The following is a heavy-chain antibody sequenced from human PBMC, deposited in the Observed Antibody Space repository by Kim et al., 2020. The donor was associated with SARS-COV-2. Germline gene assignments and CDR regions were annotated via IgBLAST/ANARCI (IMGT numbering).Heavy chain of an antibody. CDR2: ISYDEAKE. V-gene: IGHV3-30*03. CDR1: GFTFNNYG. J-gene: IGHJ4*02. Sequence: GGSLRLSCAASGFTFNNYGMHWVRQPPGKGLEWVALISYDEAKEYDADSVKGRFTISRDNFTNTVYLQMNSLREEDTALYYCAREGSSGSFPDFWGQGTLVTVSS. D-gene: IGHD3-10*01. CDR3: AREGSSGSFPDF.